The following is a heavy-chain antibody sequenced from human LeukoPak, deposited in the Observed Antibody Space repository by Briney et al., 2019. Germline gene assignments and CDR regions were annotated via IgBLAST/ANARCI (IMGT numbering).Heavy chain of an antibody. D-gene: IGHD5-18*01. V-gene: IGHV3-21*01. CDR1: GFTLSSYA. J-gene: IGHJ6*03. CDR3: AKGGYSNGRYYYYYMDV. CDR2: ISSSSSYI. Sequence: GGSLRLSCAASGFTLSSYAMSWVRQAPGKGLEWVSSISSSSSYIYYADSVKGRFTISRDNAKNSLYLQMNSLRAEDTAVYYCAKGGYSNGRYYYYYMDVWGEGTTVTVSS.